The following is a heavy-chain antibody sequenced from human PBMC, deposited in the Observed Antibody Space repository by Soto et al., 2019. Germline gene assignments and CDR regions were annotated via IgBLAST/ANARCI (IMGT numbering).Heavy chain of an antibody. CDR1: GSSITNSFY. V-gene: IGHV4-38-2*02. CDR2: ISHTGRT. Sequence: SETLSLTCRVSGSSITNSFYWGWIRQSPEKGQEWIGSISHTGRTSYNPSLKSRVSISVDTSKNQFSLTLTSVTAADTAVYYCARDPANLALAVAYFDSWGQGTLVTVSS. CDR3: ARDPANLALAVAYFDS. J-gene: IGHJ4*02. D-gene: IGHD2-15*01.